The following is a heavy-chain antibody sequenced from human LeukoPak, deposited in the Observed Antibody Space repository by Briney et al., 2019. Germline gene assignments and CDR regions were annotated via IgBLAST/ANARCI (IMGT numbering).Heavy chain of an antibody. Sequence: GGSLRLSCAASGFTFSSYSMNWVRQAPGKGLEWVSSISSSGSYIYYADSVKGRLTISRDSSENTLYLQMNSLRAEDTAVYYCARDRYSSGWFDSWGQGTLVIVSS. V-gene: IGHV3-21*04. CDR2: ISSSGSYI. CDR1: GFTFSSYS. CDR3: ARDRYSSGWFDS. J-gene: IGHJ5*01. D-gene: IGHD2-15*01.